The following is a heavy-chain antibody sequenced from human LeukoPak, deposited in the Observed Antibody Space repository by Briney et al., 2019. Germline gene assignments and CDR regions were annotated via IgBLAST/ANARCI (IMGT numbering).Heavy chain of an antibody. Sequence: SETLSLTCIVSGYSISSGYYWGWIRPPPGKGLEWIGSIYHSGSTNYNPSLKSRVTISVDTSKNQFSLKLSSVTAADTAVYYCARVVEWQWLADWGQGTLVTVSS. J-gene: IGHJ4*02. CDR1: GYSISSGYY. CDR2: IYHSGST. V-gene: IGHV4-38-2*02. D-gene: IGHD6-19*01. CDR3: ARVVEWQWLAD.